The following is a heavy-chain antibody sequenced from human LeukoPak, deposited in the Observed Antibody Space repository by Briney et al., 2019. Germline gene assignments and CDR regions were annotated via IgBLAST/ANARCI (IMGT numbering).Heavy chain of an antibody. CDR2: IYYSGSA. J-gene: IGHJ6*03. Sequence: SETLSLTCTVSGGSVSSYYWSWIRQTPGKGLEWIGYIYYSGSANFNPSLKSRVTVSVDTSKNQFSLKMSSVTAADTAVYFCARGGPPGYYYDYYMDVWGKGTTVTISS. V-gene: IGHV4-59*02. CDR1: GGSVSSYY. CDR3: ARGGPPGYYYDYYMDV.